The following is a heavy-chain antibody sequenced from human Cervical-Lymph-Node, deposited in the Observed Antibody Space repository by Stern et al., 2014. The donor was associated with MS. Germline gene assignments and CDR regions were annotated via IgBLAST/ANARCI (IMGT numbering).Heavy chain of an antibody. Sequence: QLQLQESGPGLVKPSETLSLTCTVSGGPINNYFWTWIRQPPGKGLEWIGHISYTGITHYNSSLESRVSISVDTSKNQFSLNLNSVTAADTAVYFCATAKYFDFWRAPTWIDPWSPGTLVTVSS. CDR3: ATAKYFDFWRAPTWIDP. D-gene: IGHD3-3*01. V-gene: IGHV4-59*01. CDR1: GGPINNYF. CDR2: ISYTGIT. J-gene: IGHJ5*02.